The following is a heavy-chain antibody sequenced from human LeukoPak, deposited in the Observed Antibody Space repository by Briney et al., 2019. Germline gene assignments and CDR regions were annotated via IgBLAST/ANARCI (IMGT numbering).Heavy chain of an antibody. CDR1: GGSISSSNYY. J-gene: IGHJ4*02. V-gene: IGHV4-61*02. CDR3: ARGLWFGDENPPYFDY. D-gene: IGHD3-10*01. Sequence: PSETLSLTCSVSGGSISSSNYYWSWIRQPAGKGLEWIGSIYTSESTNYNPSLKSRVPISVDTSRNQFSLKLSSVTAADTAVYYCARGLWFGDENPPYFDYWGQGILVTVSS. CDR2: IYTSEST.